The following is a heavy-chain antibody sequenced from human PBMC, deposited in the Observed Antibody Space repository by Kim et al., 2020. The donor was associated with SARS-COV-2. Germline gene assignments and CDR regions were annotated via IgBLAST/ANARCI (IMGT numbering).Heavy chain of an antibody. CDR1: GDSVSSNSAA. V-gene: IGHV6-1*01. J-gene: IGHJ6*02. D-gene: IGHD3-3*01. Sequence: SQTLSLTCAISGDSVSSNSAAWNWIRQSPSRGLEWLGRTYYRSKWYNDYAVSVKSRITINPDTSKNQFSLQLNSVTPEDTAVYYCARDPSLWAYDFWSGYYLSIGYGMDVWGQGTTVTVSS. CDR2: TYYRSKWYN. CDR3: ARDPSLWAYDFWSGYYLSIGYGMDV.